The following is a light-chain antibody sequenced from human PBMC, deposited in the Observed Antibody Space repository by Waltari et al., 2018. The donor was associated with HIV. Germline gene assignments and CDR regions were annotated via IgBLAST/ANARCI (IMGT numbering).Light chain of an antibody. V-gene: IGLV2-14*03. Sequence: QSALTQPVSVSGSPGQSITISCTGTSSDVGTYNYVSWYQQHPGKAPKLMVYDVSNRPSGVSNRFSGSKSANTASLTISGLQAEDEADDYCSSYTSSSTVVFGGGTKLTVL. J-gene: IGLJ2*01. CDR1: SSDVGTYNY. CDR2: DVS. CDR3: SSYTSSSTVV.